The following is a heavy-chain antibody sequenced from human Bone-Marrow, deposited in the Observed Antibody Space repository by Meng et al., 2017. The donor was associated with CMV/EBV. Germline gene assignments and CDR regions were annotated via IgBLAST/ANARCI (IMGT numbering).Heavy chain of an antibody. CDR2: IRYDGNNK. V-gene: IGHV3-30*02. D-gene: IGHD6-19*01. CDR3: AKESKYSSGWPGGMDA. CDR1: GFTFSSYG. J-gene: IGHJ6*02. Sequence: GESLKISCAASGFTFSSYGMHWVRQAPGKGLEWVAFIRYDGNNKYYADSVKGRFTISRDNSKNTLYLQMNSLRAEDTAVYYCAKESKYSSGWPGGMDAWGQGTTVTVSS.